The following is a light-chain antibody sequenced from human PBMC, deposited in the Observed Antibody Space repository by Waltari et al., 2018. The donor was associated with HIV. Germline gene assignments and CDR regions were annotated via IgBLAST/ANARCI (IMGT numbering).Light chain of an antibody. CDR1: NIGSRS. J-gene: IGLJ1*01. CDR3: QVWDSSSEDYV. Sequence: SYVLTQPPSVSVAPGQTARITCGGNNIGSRSVHWYQQKPGQAPVLVVYDDSDRPSRIGERCSGSNSGNTSTLTVSRVGAGDDADYYFQVWDSSSEDYVVGTGTKGTGL. V-gene: IGLV3-21*02. CDR2: DDS.